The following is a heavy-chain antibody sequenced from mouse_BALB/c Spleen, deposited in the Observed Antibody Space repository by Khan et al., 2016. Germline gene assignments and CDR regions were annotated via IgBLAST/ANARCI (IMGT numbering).Heavy chain of an antibody. CDR3: ARYYGSSYYAMDY. Sequence: VRLQQSGPSLVKPSQTLSLTCSVTGDSITSGYWNWIRKFPGNKLEYMGYISYSGSTYYNPSLKSRISITRDTSKNQYYLQLNSVTTEDTATYYCARYYGSSYYAMDYWGQGTSVTVSS. D-gene: IGHD1-1*01. CDR1: GDSITSGY. CDR2: ISYSGST. V-gene: IGHV3-8*02. J-gene: IGHJ4*01.